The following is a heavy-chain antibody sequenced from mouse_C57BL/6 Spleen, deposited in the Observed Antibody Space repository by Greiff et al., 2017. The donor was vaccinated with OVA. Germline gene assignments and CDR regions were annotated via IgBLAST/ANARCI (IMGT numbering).Heavy chain of an antibody. V-gene: IGHV1-64*01. Sequence: QVHVKQPGAELVKPGASVKLSCKASGFTFTSYWMHWVKQRPGQGLEWIGMIHPNSGSTNYNEKFKSKATLTVDKSSSTAYMQLSSLTSEDSAVYYCVSSLYAMDYWGQGTSVTVSS. J-gene: IGHJ4*01. D-gene: IGHD1-1*01. CDR1: GFTFTSYW. CDR3: VSSLYAMDY. CDR2: IHPNSGST.